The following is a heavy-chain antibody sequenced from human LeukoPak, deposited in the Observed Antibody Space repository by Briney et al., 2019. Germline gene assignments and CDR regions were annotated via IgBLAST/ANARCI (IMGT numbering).Heavy chain of an antibody. CDR2: IYYSGST. Sequence: NPSETPSLTCIVSGGSISSYYWSWIRQPPGKGLEWIGYIYYSGSTNYNPSLKSRVTISVDTSKNQFSLKLSSVTAADTAVYYCARDGPYDSRTFDIWGQGTMVTVSS. J-gene: IGHJ3*02. CDR3: ARDGPYDSRTFDI. D-gene: IGHD3-16*01. V-gene: IGHV4-59*01. CDR1: GGSISSYY.